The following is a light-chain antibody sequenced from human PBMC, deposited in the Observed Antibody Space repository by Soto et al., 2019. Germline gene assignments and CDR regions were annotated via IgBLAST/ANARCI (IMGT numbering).Light chain of an antibody. CDR2: DAS. Sequence: DIQMTQSPSTLSASVGDRVTITCRASQSISRWSAWYQQKPGKAPKLLIYDASSLQSGVPSRFSGGGSGTELTLTISSLQPDDFATYYCQQYDSYPYTFGQATKVDIK. V-gene: IGKV1-5*01. CDR1: QSISRW. CDR3: QQYDSYPYT. J-gene: IGKJ2*01.